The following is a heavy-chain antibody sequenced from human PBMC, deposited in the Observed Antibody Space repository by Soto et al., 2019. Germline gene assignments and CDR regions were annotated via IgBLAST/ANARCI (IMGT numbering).Heavy chain of an antibody. CDR3: AREIMPLTNDWYFDL. V-gene: IGHV4-30-4*01. J-gene: IGHJ2*01. D-gene: IGHD2-8*01. CDR1: GGSISGGIHS. Sequence: QVQLQESGPGLVKPSETLSLTCTVSGGSISGGIHSWSWIRQPPGKGLEWIGHIFDSGGTYYNPSLKSRLTISVDTSNNQFSLRLNSVTAADTAMYYCAREIMPLTNDWYFDLWGRGTLVTVSS. CDR2: IFDSGGT.